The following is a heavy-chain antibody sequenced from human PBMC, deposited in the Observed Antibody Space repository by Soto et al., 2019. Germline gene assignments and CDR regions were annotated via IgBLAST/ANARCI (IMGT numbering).Heavy chain of an antibody. V-gene: IGHV4-31*03. CDR2: IYYSGST. CDR1: GGSISSGGYY. J-gene: IGHJ4*02. D-gene: IGHD3-22*01. Sequence: QVQLQESGPGLVKPSQTLSLTCTVSGGSISSGGYYWSWIRQHPGKGLEWNGYIYYSGSTYYNPSLKSRVTISVDTSKNQFSLKLSSVTAADTAVYYCASTGNYDSSGYSHWGYWGQGTLVTVSS. CDR3: ASTGNYDSSGYSHWGY.